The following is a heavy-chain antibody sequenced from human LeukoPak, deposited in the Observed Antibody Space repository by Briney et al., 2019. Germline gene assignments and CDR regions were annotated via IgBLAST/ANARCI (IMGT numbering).Heavy chain of an antibody. J-gene: IGHJ4*02. Sequence: GGSLRLSCAASRFTFSSYAMSWVRQAPGKGLEWVSAISGSGGSTYYADSVKGRFTISRDNSKNTLYLQMNSLRAEDTAVYYCAKELPSYYDSSGYYRKPFDYWGQGTLVTVSS. CDR3: AKELPSYYDSSGYYRKPFDY. CDR1: RFTFSSYA. D-gene: IGHD3-22*01. CDR2: ISGSGGST. V-gene: IGHV3-23*01.